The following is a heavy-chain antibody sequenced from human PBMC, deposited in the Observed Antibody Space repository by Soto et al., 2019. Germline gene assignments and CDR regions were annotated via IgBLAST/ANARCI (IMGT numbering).Heavy chain of an antibody. J-gene: IGHJ4*02. V-gene: IGHV1-18*01. CDR2: ISDYNGNT. CDR1: GYTFTSYG. Sequence: QVQLVQSGAEVKKPGASVKVSCKASGYTFTSYGISWVRQAPGQGIAWMGWISDYNGNTNYAQKLQGRVTMTTATSTSTAYMELRSLRSDDTGVYYRARGASAVAVVVDAVDYWGQGTLVTVSS. D-gene: IGHD2-15*01. CDR3: ARGASAVAVVVDAVDY.